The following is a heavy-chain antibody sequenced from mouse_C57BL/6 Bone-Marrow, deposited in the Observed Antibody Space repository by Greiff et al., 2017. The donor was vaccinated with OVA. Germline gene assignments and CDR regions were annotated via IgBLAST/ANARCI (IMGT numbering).Heavy chain of an antibody. D-gene: IGHD3-2*02. CDR1: GYTFTSYG. CDR3: ARKRQLRLGDY. V-gene: IGHV1-81*01. J-gene: IGHJ2*01. CDR2: IYPRSGNT. Sequence: VQLQQSGAELARPGASVKLSCKASGYTFTSYGISWVKQRTGQGLEWIGEIYPRSGNTYYNEKFKGKATLTADKSSSTAYMELRSLTSEDSAVYFCARKRQLRLGDYGGQGTTRTVSS.